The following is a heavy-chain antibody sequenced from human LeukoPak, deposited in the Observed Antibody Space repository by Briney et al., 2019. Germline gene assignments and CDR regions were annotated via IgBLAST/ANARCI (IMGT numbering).Heavy chain of an antibody. D-gene: IGHD4-17*01. CDR2: ISYDGSNK. V-gene: IGHV3-30*04. J-gene: IGHJ4*02. Sequence: GGSLRLSCAASGFTFSSYAMHWVRQAPGKGLEWVAVISYDGSNKYYADSVKGRFTISRDNSKNTLYLQMNSLRAEDTAVYYCVNNPTVTTYTDYWGQGTLVTVSS. CDR1: GFTFSSYA. CDR3: VNNPTVTTYTDY.